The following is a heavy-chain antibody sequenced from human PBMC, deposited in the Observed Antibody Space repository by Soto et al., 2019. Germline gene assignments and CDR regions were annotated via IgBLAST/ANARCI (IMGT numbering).Heavy chain of an antibody. Sequence: PSETLSLTCAVSSGSSSRSDWWSWVRQPPGKGLEYIGEIYHSGTTIYNPSLKSRVTISVDKSTKQFSLKMNSVTAADTAVYYCARDASGDDLDFWGQGTLVTVSS. CDR1: SGSSSRSDW. V-gene: IGHV4-4*02. CDR3: ARDASGDDLDF. D-gene: IGHD3-10*01. J-gene: IGHJ4*02. CDR2: IYHSGTT.